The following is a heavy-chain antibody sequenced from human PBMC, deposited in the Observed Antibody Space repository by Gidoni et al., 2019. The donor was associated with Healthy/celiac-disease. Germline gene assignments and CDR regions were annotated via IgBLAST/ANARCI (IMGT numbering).Heavy chain of an antibody. CDR1: GFTFSSYG. Sequence: QVQLVESGGGVVQPGRSLRLSCAASGFTFSSYGMHWVRPAPGKGLEGVAVIWYDGSNKYYADSVKGRFTISRDNSKNTLYLQMNSLRAEDTAVYYCARVETPVATMGFDYWGQGTLVTVSS. D-gene: IGHD5-12*01. J-gene: IGHJ4*02. CDR2: IWYDGSNK. V-gene: IGHV3-33*01. CDR3: ARVETPVATMGFDY.